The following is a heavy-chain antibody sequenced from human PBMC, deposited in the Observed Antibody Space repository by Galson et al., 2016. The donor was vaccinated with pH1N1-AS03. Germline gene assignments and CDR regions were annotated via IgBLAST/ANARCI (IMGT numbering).Heavy chain of an antibody. CDR3: AAGILQQLAYYFTY. CDR2: ISGSGAGI. D-gene: IGHD6-13*01. Sequence: SLRLSCAASGFGFNIYAMSWVRQAPGKGLQWVSGISGSGAGIYYADSLKGRFSISRDNSRNTLYLQVNGLRAEGTAVYFCAAGILQQLAYYFTYWGQGTQVTVSS. V-gene: IGHV3-23*01. J-gene: IGHJ4*02. CDR1: GFGFNIYA.